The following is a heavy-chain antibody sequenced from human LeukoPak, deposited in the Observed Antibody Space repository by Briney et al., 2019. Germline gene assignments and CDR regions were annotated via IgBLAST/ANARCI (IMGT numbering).Heavy chain of an antibody. CDR3: ARGVDYDFWYMDV. D-gene: IGHD3-3*01. J-gene: IGHJ6*03. V-gene: IGHV3-21*01. CDR1: GFTFSSYA. CDR2: VSSSSSYI. Sequence: GGSLRLSCAASGFTFSSYAMSWVRQAPGKGLEWVSSVSSSSSYIYYADSVKGRFTISRDNAKNSLYLQMNSLRAEDTAVYYCARGVDYDFWYMDVWGKGTTVTVSS.